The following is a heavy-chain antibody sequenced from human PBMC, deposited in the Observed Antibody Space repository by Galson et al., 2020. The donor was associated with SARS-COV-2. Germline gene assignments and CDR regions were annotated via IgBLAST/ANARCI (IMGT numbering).Heavy chain of an antibody. D-gene: IGHD2-21*01. CDR1: ADFININDYY. Sequence: SQTLSLTCAVSADFININDYYRGRIRQSPGQRLAWIGTLASSGDTFYSPSLKSPVTLAADTAKNQISLRLTSVTAADTTVYYCARDLWRRRQRYYLANWGQGSPVTVSS. CDR2: LASSGDT. CDR3: ARDLWRRRQRYYLAN. V-gene: IGHV4-39*07. J-gene: IGHJ4*02.